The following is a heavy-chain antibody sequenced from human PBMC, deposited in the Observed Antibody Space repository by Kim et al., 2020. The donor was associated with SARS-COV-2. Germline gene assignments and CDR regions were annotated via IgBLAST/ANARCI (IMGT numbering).Heavy chain of an antibody. J-gene: IGHJ4*01. V-gene: IGHV4-59*12. CDR3: ARHLRVSGTLNNLDF. Sequence: SQTLSLTCTDSSGSIRPYFWGWLRQSPEKGLEWISYISHGGITDYNSSLKSRATISMDTSKSQFFLELRSVTAADTASYYCARHLRVSGTLNNLDFWGQG. CDR1: SGSIRPYF. CDR2: ISHGGIT. D-gene: IGHD3-10*01.